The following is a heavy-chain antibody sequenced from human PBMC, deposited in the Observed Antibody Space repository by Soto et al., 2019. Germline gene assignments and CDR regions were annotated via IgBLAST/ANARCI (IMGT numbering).Heavy chain of an antibody. V-gene: IGHV1-2*02. CDR3: ARVTLKAGNWFDP. CDR1: GYTFTDYF. J-gene: IGHJ5*02. CDR2: INPKRRGT. Sequence: ASVKVSCRTSGYTFTDYFIHWVRHAPGQGFEWMGWINPKRRGTNYAQKFQGRVTMTRDTSNSTAYMELRGLTSDDTAVYYCARVTLKAGNWFDPWGQGTLVTVSS.